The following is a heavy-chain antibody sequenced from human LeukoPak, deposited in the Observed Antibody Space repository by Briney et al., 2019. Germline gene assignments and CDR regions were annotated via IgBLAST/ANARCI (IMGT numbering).Heavy chain of an antibody. D-gene: IGHD3-3*01. CDR1: GGSISSYY. Sequence: SETLSLTCTVSGGSISSYYWSWIRQPPGKGLEWIGYIYYSGSTNYNPSLKSRVTISVDTSKNQFSLKLSSVTAADTAVYYCARGLSSAGYYLSMWFDPWGQGTLVTVSS. CDR2: IYYSGST. CDR3: ARGLSSAGYYLSMWFDP. J-gene: IGHJ5*02. V-gene: IGHV4-59*01.